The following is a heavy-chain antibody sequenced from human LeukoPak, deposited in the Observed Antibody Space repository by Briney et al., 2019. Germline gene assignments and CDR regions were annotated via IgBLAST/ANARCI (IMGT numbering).Heavy chain of an antibody. CDR1: GFTFSDYA. J-gene: IGHJ4*02. V-gene: IGHV3-13*01. Sequence: GGSLRLSCAASGFTFSDYAMHWVRQATGKGLEWVSAIGTAGDTYYTGSVKGRFTISRENAKNSLYLQMNSLRAGDTAVYYCARVAKERVGGVYYFDYWGQGTLVTVSS. D-gene: IGHD1-1*01. CDR2: IGTAGDT. CDR3: ARVAKERVGGVYYFDY.